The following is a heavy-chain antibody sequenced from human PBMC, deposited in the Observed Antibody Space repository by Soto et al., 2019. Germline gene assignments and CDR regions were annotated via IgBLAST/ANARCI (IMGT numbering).Heavy chain of an antibody. CDR2: INSDGSST. Sequence: GGSLRLSCEASGFTFSSYWMHWVRQAPGKGLVWVSRINSDGSSTTYADSVKGRFTISRDNAKNTLYLQMNSLRAEDTAVYYCARAPTRNSPFDYWGQGTLVTVSS. CDR1: GFTFSSYW. CDR3: ARAPTRNSPFDY. J-gene: IGHJ4*02. V-gene: IGHV3-74*01. D-gene: IGHD6-13*01.